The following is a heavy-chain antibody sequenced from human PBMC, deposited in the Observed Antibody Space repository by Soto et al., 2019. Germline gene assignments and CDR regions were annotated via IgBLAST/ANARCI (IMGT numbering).Heavy chain of an antibody. D-gene: IGHD5-12*01. V-gene: IGHV4-59*01. CDR2: IHYNGNT. CDR1: GDSISAYP. J-gene: IGHJ4*02. CDR3: AREGNLGRWLQPLDF. Sequence: SETLSLPCTVSGDSISAYPWSWVRQPPEKGLEWIGNIHYNGNTKYNPSLKSRVTMSVDTSKNQFSLKLISVTAADTAKYFCAREGNLGRWLQPLDFWGQGTLVTVSS.